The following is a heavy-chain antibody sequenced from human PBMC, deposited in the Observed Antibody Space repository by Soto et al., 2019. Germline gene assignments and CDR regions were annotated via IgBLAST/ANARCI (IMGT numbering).Heavy chain of an antibody. J-gene: IGHJ4*02. CDR3: ARDPRPADH. CDR2: INAYNGNT. Sequence: QVQLVQSGAELKKPGASVKVSCKASGYTFASYAISWMRQAPGQGLEWMGWINAYNGNTNYAQKPQSTVTMTTDTATSTAYMELRSLRSDDTAVYYCARDPRPADHWGQGTLVTVSS. CDR1: GYTFASYA. V-gene: IGHV1-18*01.